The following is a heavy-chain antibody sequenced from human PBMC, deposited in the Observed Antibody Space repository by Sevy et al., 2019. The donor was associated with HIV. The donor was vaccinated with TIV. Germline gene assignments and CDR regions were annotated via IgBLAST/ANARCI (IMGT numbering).Heavy chain of an antibody. D-gene: IGHD1-7*01. CDR1: GFTFSNYW. J-gene: IGHJ6*02. CDR2: IKHDGSVT. Sequence: GGSLRLSCAASGFTFSNYWMNWVRHAPGKGLEWVANIKHDGSVTYYADSVKGRFTLSRDDIKNSLSLQMNSLRAEDTAVYYGARGGPLVDGTRSPGGMDVWGQGTPVTVSS. CDR3: ARGGPLVDGTRSPGGMDV. V-gene: IGHV3-7*01.